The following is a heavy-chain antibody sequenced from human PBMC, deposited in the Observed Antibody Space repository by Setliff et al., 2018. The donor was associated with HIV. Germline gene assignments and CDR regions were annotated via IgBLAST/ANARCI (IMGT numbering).Heavy chain of an antibody. CDR2: INAGNGNT. V-gene: IGHV1-3*01. J-gene: IGHJ6*03. Sequence: ASVKVSCKASGYTFTSYAMHWVRQAPGQRLEWMGWINAGNGNTKYSQKFQGRVTITRDTSASTAYMELSSLRSEDTAVYYCARVRAVSNCSGGSRYSGYYYYYYMDVWGKGTTVTVSS. D-gene: IGHD2-15*01. CDR1: GYTFTSYA. CDR3: ARVRAVSNCSGGSRYSGYYYYYYMDV.